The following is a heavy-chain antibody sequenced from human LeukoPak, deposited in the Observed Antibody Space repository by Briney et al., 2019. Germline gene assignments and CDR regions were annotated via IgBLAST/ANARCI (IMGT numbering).Heavy chain of an antibody. Sequence: SETLSLTCAVYGGSFSGYYWSWIRQPPGKGLEWLGEINHSGSTNYNPSLKSRVTISVDTSKNQFSLKLSSVTAADTAVYYCARHSGLLWFGDRYYFDYWGQGTLVTVSS. D-gene: IGHD3-10*01. J-gene: IGHJ4*02. CDR1: GGSFSGYY. V-gene: IGHV4-34*01. CDR2: INHSGST. CDR3: ARHSGLLWFGDRYYFDY.